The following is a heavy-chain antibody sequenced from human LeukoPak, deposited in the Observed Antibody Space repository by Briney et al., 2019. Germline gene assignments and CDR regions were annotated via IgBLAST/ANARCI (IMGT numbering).Heavy chain of an antibody. J-gene: IGHJ2*01. Sequence: SQTLSLTCTVSGGSISSGGYYWSWIRQPPGKGLEWIGYIYHSGSTYYNPSLKSRVTISVDRSKNQFSLKLSSVTAAGTAVYYCARDLREYRPSRYFDLWGRGTLVTVSS. CDR1: GGSISSGGYY. V-gene: IGHV4-30-2*01. CDR3: ARDLREYRPSRYFDL. CDR2: IYHSGST. D-gene: IGHD3-16*01.